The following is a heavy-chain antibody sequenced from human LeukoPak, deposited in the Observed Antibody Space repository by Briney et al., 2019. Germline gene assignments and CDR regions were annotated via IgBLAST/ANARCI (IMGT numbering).Heavy chain of an antibody. J-gene: IGHJ4*02. V-gene: IGHV4-59*12. CDR3: ARASMMLVGYFDS. D-gene: IGHD3-22*01. CDR2: VYYSGST. CDR1: GGSISNYY. Sequence: SEILSLTCTVSGGSISNYYWSWIRQPPGKGLEWLGNVYYSGSTNYNPSLKSRVTISVDTSKNQFSLKLSSVTVADTALYYCARASMMLVGYFDSWGQGTQVTVSS.